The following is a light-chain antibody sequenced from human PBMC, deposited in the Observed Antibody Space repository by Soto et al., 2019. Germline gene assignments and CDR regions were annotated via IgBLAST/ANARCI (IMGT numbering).Light chain of an antibody. CDR1: QSLSSN. Sequence: EVVLTQSPATLSASPGESATLSCRASQSLSSNLAWYQQKPGQAPRLLIYGASTRATGIPARFSGSGSGTEFTLTISSLQSEDFAVYYCQQYNNWSGFGQGTRLEIK. CDR2: GAS. CDR3: QQYNNWSG. J-gene: IGKJ5*01. V-gene: IGKV3-15*01.